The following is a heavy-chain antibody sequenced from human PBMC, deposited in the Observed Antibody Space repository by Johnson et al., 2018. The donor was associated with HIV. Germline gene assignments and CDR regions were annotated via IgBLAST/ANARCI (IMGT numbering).Heavy chain of an antibody. CDR3: ANGGYSYGYDAFDI. J-gene: IGHJ3*02. Sequence: QVQLVESGGGVVQPGRSLRLSCAASGFTFSSYGMHWVRQAPGKGLEWVAFIRSDGTNKYYADFVKGRFSISRDNSKNTLYLQMNSLRAEDTAVYYCANGGYSYGYDAFDIWGQGTMVTVSS. V-gene: IGHV3-33*08. CDR2: IRSDGTNK. CDR1: GFTFSSYG. D-gene: IGHD5-18*01.